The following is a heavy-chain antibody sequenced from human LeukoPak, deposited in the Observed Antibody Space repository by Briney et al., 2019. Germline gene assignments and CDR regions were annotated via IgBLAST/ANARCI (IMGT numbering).Heavy chain of an antibody. CDR2: IYTSGST. D-gene: IGHD2-15*01. Sequence: SETLSLTCTVSGGSISSGSYYWSWIRQPAGKGLEWIGRIYTSGSTNYNPSLKSRVTISVDTSKNQFSLKLSSVTAADTAVYCCARDRRERTGGYCSGGSCYRKRYYFDYWGQGTLVTVSS. V-gene: IGHV4-61*02. CDR3: ARDRRERTGGYCSGGSCYRKRYYFDY. J-gene: IGHJ4*02. CDR1: GGSISSGSYY.